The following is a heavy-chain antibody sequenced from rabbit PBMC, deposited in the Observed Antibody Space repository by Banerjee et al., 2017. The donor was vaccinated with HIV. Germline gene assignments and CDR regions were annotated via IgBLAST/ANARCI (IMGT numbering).Heavy chain of an antibody. J-gene: IGHJ4*01. Sequence: QSLEESGGDLVKPGASLTLTCKASGFDLSSGYDMCWVRQAPGKGLEWIACIYAGSSGSTWYASWAKGRFTISKASSTTVTLQMTSLTAADTATYFCTRAASGVGWGNNLWGQGTLVTVS. CDR1: GFDLSSGYD. CDR3: TRAASGVGWGNNL. V-gene: IGHV1S40*01. CDR2: IYAGSSGST. D-gene: IGHD4-1*01.